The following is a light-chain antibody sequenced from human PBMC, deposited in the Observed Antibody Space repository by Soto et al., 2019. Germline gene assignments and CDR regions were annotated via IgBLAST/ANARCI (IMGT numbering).Light chain of an antibody. V-gene: IGKV3-11*01. CDR2: DAS. J-gene: IGKJ2*01. Sequence: EIVLTQSPATLSLSPGERATLSCRASQSVSSYLAWYQQKPGQAPRLLIYDASNRATGIPARFSGSGSGTDFTLTISSLDPEDFGVYYCQKRSNWTYTFGQGTKLEIK. CDR1: QSVSSY. CDR3: QKRSNWTYT.